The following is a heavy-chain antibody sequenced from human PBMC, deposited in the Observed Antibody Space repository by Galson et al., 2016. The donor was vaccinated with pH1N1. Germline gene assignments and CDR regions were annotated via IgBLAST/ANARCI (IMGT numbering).Heavy chain of an antibody. Sequence: SLRLSCAASGFTFNNYWMTWVRQAPGKGLEWVANINQDGSVKYSVDSVKGRFTITRDNAKNSLYLQMNSLRAEDTAVYYCARDALDYYDSSGYYFDYWGQGTLVTVSS. CDR2: INQDGSVK. J-gene: IGHJ4*02. V-gene: IGHV3-7*01. CDR1: GFTFNNYW. CDR3: ARDALDYYDSSGYYFDY. D-gene: IGHD3-22*01.